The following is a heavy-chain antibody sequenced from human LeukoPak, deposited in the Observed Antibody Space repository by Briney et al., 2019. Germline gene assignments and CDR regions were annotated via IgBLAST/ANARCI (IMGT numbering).Heavy chain of an antibody. D-gene: IGHD5-24*01. V-gene: IGHV2-5*02. CDR2: IYWDDDK. CDR1: GFSLSTSGVG. J-gene: IGHJ4*02. CDR3: AHRPTPSKEMAAGGYFDY. Sequence: SGPTLVKPTQTLTLTCTFSGFSLSTSGVGVGWIRQPPGKALEWLALIYWDDDKRYSPSLKSRLTITKDTSKNQVVLTMTNMDPVDTATYYCAHRPTPSKEMAAGGYFDYWGQGTLVTVSS.